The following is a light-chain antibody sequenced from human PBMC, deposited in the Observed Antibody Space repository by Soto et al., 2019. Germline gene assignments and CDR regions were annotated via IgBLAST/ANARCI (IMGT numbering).Light chain of an antibody. CDR3: QQYANWPRT. J-gene: IGKJ2*01. CDR2: RAS. Sequence: EIVMTQSPATLSVSPGERATLSCRASQTVSSKLAWYQQKAGQAPRLLIYRASTRVPGTPDRFSGSESGTDFTLTINSLQSEDFAVYYCQQYANWPRTFGQGTRLEIE. CDR1: QTVSSK. V-gene: IGKV3-15*01.